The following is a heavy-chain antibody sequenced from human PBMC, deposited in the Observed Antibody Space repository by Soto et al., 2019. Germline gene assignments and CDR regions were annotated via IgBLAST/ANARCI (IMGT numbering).Heavy chain of an antibody. V-gene: IGHV3-43*01. J-gene: IGHJ6*02. CDR2: ISWDGGST. CDR3: AKDLAVAGAFKDYGMDV. CDR1: GFTFDDYT. Sequence: GGSLRLSCAASGFTFDDYTMHWVRQAPGKGLEWVSLISWDGGSTYYADSVKGRFTISRDNSKNSLYLQMNSLRTEDTALYYCAKDLAVAGAFKDYGMDVWGQGTTVTVSS. D-gene: IGHD6-19*01.